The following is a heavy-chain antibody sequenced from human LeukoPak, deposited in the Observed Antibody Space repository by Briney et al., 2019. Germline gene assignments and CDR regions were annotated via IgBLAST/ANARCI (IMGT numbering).Heavy chain of an antibody. CDR2: INHSGST. Sequence: SETLSLTCAVYGGSFSGYYWSWIRQPPGKGLEWIGEINHSGSTNYNPSLKSRVTISVDTSKNQFSLKLSSVTAADTAVYYCVRGMYYYDSSGYRFDYWGQGALVTVSS. CDR1: GGSFSGYY. D-gene: IGHD3-22*01. CDR3: VRGMYYYDSSGYRFDY. J-gene: IGHJ4*02. V-gene: IGHV4-34*01.